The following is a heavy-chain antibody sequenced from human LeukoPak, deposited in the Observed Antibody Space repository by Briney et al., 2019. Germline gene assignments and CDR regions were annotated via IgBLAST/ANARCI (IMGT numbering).Heavy chain of an antibody. Sequence: ASVKVSCKASGYSFTGHYIHGVRQPPGQGLEWMGWINPHSGATNYAQKIQGRVTMTRDTSISTAYMELSSLRSDDTAMYYCARVRVGATGSLDVFNLWGQGTMVTVSS. CDR2: INPHSGAT. V-gene: IGHV1-2*02. CDR1: GYSFTGHY. J-gene: IGHJ3*01. CDR3: ARVRVGATGSLDVFNL. D-gene: IGHD1-26*01.